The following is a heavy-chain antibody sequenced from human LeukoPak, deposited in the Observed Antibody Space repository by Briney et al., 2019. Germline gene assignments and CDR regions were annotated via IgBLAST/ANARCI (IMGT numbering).Heavy chain of an antibody. CDR1: GYTFTSNY. CDR3: ARDQEGFDY. Sequence: ASVKVSCKASGYTFTSNYIHWVRQAPGQGLEWMGMIYPRDGSTSYAQKFQGRVTVTRDTSTSTVHMELSGLRSEDTAVYYCARDQEGFDYWGQGTLVTVSP. CDR2: IYPRDGST. V-gene: IGHV1-46*01. J-gene: IGHJ4*02.